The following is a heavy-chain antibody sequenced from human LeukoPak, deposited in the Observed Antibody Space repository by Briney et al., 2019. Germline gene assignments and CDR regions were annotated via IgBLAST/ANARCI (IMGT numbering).Heavy chain of an antibody. CDR3: ARDPGYYYGMDV. Sequence: ASVKVSCKASGYTFTGYYMHWVRQAPGQGLEWMGWINPKSGGTNYAQKFQGRVTMTRDTSISTAYMELSRLRSDDTAVYYCARDPGYYYGMDVWGQGTTVTVSS. CDR2: INPKSGGT. V-gene: IGHV1-2*02. CDR1: GYTFTGYY. J-gene: IGHJ6*02.